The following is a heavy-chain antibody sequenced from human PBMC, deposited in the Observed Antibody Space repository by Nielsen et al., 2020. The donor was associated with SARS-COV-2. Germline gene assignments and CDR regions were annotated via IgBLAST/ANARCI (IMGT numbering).Heavy chain of an antibody. CDR3: AVYSQYTSSLNWFDP. Sequence: SETLSLTCTVSGGSISSYSWSWIRQPPGKGLEWIGYIYYSGSTNYSPSLKSRVTMSVDTSKNQFSLKLSSVTAADTAIYYCAVYSQYTSSLNWFDPWGHGVLVTVSS. CDR1: GGSISSYS. CDR2: IYYSGST. J-gene: IGHJ5*02. V-gene: IGHV4-59*01. D-gene: IGHD6-13*01.